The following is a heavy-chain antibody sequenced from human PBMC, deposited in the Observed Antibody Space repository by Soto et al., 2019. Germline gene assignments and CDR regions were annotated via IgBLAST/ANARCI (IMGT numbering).Heavy chain of an antibody. CDR1: GDSVSSNSAA. CDR2: TYYRSKWYN. D-gene: IGHD6-19*01. Sequence: SQTLSLTCAISGDSVSSNSAAWNWIRQSPSRGLEWLGRTYYRSKWYNDYAVSVKSRITINPDTSKNQFSLQLNSVTPEDTAVYYCARGGSSGWPKSYYYYGMDVWGQGTTVTVSS. J-gene: IGHJ6*02. CDR3: ARGGSSGWPKSYYYYGMDV. V-gene: IGHV6-1*01.